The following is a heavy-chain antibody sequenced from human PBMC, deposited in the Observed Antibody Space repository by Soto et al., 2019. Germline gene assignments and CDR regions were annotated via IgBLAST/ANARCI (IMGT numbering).Heavy chain of an antibody. V-gene: IGHV3-7*01. CDR2: IKQDGSEK. Sequence: EVQLVESGGGLVQPGGSLRLSCAAAGFSFSDYWMTWVRQPPGKGLEWVANIKQDGSEKYYAGSVKGRFTISRDNAKSSLYLQMNSLRAEDTAVYYCARSRAGRTAASYYDYMDVWGKGTTVTVSS. CDR1: GFSFSDYW. J-gene: IGHJ6*03. CDR3: ARSRAGRTAASYYDYMDV. D-gene: IGHD2-2*01.